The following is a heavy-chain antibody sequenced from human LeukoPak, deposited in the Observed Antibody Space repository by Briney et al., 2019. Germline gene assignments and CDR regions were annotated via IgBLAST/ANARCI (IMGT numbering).Heavy chain of an antibody. CDR2: IKQDGSEK. CDR3: ARGRWTGELFPPFDY. J-gene: IGHJ4*02. Sequence: GGSLRLSCAASGFTFSSYWMSWVRQAPGKGLEWVANIKQDGSEKYYVDSVKGRFTISRDNAKNSLYLQMNSLRAEDTAVYYCARGRWTGELFPPFDYWGQGTLVTVSS. CDR1: GFTFSSYW. V-gene: IGHV3-7*01. D-gene: IGHD3-10*01.